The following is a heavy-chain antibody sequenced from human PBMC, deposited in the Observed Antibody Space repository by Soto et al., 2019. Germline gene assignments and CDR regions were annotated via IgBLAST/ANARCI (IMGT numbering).Heavy chain of an antibody. CDR1: GGTFSSYT. CDR3: ARDSPPFWFDP. CDR2: IIPILGIA. Sequence: SVKVSCKASGGTFSSYTISWVRQAPGQGLEWMGRIIPILGIANYAQKFQGRVTITADKSTSTAYMELSSLRSEDTAVYYCARDSPPFWFDPWGQGTLVTVSS. J-gene: IGHJ5*02. V-gene: IGHV1-69*04.